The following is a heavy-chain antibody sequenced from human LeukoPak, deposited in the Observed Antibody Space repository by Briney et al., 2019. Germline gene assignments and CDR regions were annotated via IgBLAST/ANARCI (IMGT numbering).Heavy chain of an antibody. Sequence: SETLSLTCAVYGGSFSDYYWSWVRQPPGKGLEWIGEINHSGRTNYNPSLKSRVTISVDTSKNQFSLNLNSVTAADTAVYYCARGGATPMVFRYWGQGTLVTVSS. CDR3: ARGGATPMVFRY. CDR2: INHSGRT. J-gene: IGHJ4*02. D-gene: IGHD3-10*01. V-gene: IGHV4-34*01. CDR1: GGSFSDYY.